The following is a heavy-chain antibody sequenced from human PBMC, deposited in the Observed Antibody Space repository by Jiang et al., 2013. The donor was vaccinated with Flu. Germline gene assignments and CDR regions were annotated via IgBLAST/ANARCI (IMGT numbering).Heavy chain of an antibody. D-gene: IGHD1-26*01. CDR1: GASITSRY. CDR2: IFYHAGT. Sequence: PGLLKPSETLSLTCTVSGASITSRYWSWIRQPPGMGLEWIGYIFYHAGTNYNPSLRGRVTISLDTSKSQLSLKLSSLTAADAAVYYCASMGRGHYFDSWGQGSLVAVSS. V-gene: IGHV4-59*11. J-gene: IGHJ4*02. CDR3: ASMGRGHYFDS.